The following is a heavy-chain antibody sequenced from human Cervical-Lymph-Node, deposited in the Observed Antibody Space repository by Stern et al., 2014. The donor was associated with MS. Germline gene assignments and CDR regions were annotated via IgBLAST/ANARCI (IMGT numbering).Heavy chain of an antibody. CDR3: ARGRGGNYRSYFDY. Sequence: EVQLVEAGGGLVKPGGSLRLSCAASGFTFSSYSMNLVRQAPGKGLEWVASISRCGSYIYYAESLKGRFTISRDHAKNSLYLQMNSLRAEDTAVYYCARGRGGNYRSYFDYWGQGTLVTVSS. J-gene: IGHJ4*02. V-gene: IGHV3-21*01. D-gene: IGHD4-23*01. CDR1: GFTFSSYS. CDR2: ISRCGSYI.